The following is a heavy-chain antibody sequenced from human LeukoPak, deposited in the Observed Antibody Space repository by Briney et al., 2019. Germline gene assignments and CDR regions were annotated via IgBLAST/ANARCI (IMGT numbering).Heavy chain of an antibody. J-gene: IGHJ4*02. CDR3: ARGDYGDRGYFDY. Sequence: GRSLRLSCAASGFTFSSYAMHWVRQAPGKGLEWVAVISYDGSNKYYADSVKGRFTISRDNSMNTLYLQMNSLRAEDTAVYYCARGDYGDRGYFDYWGQGTLVTVSS. D-gene: IGHD4-17*01. CDR1: GFTFSSYA. V-gene: IGHV3-30*04. CDR2: ISYDGSNK.